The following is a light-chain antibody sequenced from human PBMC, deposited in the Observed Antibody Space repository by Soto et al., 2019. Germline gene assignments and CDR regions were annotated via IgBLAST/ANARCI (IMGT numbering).Light chain of an antibody. Sequence: DIQMTQSPSSVSASVGDRVSIACRASQGISSWLAWYQHKPGKAPKLLIYVASSLQSGVPSRFSGSGSGTDFTLTISILQPEDFATYYCPQANSFPWTFGQGTKVEIK. V-gene: IGKV1-12*01. CDR3: PQANSFPWT. J-gene: IGKJ1*01. CDR1: QGISSW. CDR2: VAS.